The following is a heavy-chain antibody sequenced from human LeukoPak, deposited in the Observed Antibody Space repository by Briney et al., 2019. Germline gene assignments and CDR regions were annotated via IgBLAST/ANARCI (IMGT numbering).Heavy chain of an antibody. CDR2: INPNSGGT. J-gene: IGHJ4*02. D-gene: IGHD3-22*01. V-gene: IGHV1-2*02. CDR3: ARGNYYDSSGYYY. CDR1: GYTFTGYY. Sequence: ASVKVSCKASGYTFTGYYMHWVRQAPGQGLEWMGWINPNSGGTNYAQKFQGRVTMTRDTSISTAYMELSRLRSDDTAVYYCARGNYYDSSGYYYWGQGTLVTASS.